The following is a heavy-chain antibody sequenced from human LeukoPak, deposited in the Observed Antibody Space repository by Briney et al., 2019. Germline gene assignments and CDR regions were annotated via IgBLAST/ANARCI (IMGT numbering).Heavy chain of an antibody. V-gene: IGHV3-23*01. CDR3: AKDGSDWFGELFPSYYFDY. J-gene: IGHJ4*02. CDR1: GFTFS. Sequence: GGSLRLSCAASGFTFSWVRQAPGKGLEWVSAISGSGGSTYYADSVKGRFTISRDNSKNTLYLQMNSLRAEDTAVYYCAKDGSDWFGELFPSYYFDYWGQGTLVTVSS. D-gene: IGHD3-10*01. CDR2: ISGSGGST.